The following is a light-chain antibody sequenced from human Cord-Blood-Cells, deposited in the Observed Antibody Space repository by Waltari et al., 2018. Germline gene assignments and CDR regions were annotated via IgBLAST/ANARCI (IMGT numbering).Light chain of an antibody. J-gene: IGKJ1*01. CDR2: LAS. CDR3: QQYYSTPWT. V-gene: IGKV4-1*01. Sequence: DIVMTQSPDSLAVYLGERATITCKSSQSVLYSSNNKNYLACDQQKPGQPPKLLISLASTRESGVPDRFSGSGSGTDCPLTISSLQAEDVAVYYCQQYYSTPWTFGQVTKVEIK. CDR1: QSVLYSSNNKNY.